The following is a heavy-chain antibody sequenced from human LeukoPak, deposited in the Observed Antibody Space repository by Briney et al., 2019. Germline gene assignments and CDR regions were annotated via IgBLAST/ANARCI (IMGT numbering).Heavy chain of an antibody. CDR3: TREPDVWGTWYFDL. CDR1: GFTLSKHD. V-gene: IGHV3-13*01. CDR2: INVAGDT. D-gene: IGHD1-7*01. Sequence: PGGSLRLSCAASGFTLSKHDVHWVRQVPGKGLEWISAINVAGDTYYSDSVKGRFTVSRGNARNSVHLQMTSLRAGDTAVYHCTREPDVWGTWYFDLWGRGTQVTVSS. J-gene: IGHJ2*01.